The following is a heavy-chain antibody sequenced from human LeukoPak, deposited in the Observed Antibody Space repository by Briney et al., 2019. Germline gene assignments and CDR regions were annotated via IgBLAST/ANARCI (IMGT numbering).Heavy chain of an antibody. CDR2: INHSGST. D-gene: IGHD5-24*01. J-gene: IGHJ6*03. CDR1: GGSFSGYY. CDR3: AREGVEMATIGGTFYYYYYYMDV. Sequence: PSETLSLTCAVYGGSFSGYYWSWVRQPPGKGLEWVGEINHSGSTNYNPSLKSRVTISVDTSKNQFSLKLSSVTAADTAVYYCAREGVEMATIGGTFYYYYYYMDVWGKGTTVTISS. V-gene: IGHV4-34*01.